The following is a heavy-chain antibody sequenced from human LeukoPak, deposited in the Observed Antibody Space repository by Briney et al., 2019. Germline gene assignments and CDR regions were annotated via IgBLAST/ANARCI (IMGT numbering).Heavy chain of an antibody. Sequence: GGSLRLSCAASGFTFSSYAMSWVRQAPGKGLELVSAISGSGGSTYYADSVKGRFTISRDNSKNTLYLQMNSLRAEDTAVYYCAKSDRGYSYGYPFYYFDYWGQGTLVTVSS. CDR1: GFTFSSYA. CDR2: ISGSGGST. V-gene: IGHV3-23*01. CDR3: AKSDRGYSYGYPFYYFDY. D-gene: IGHD5-18*01. J-gene: IGHJ4*02.